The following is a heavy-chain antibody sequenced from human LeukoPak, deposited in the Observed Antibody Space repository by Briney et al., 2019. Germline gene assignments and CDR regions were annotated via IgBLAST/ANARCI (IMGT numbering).Heavy chain of an antibody. J-gene: IGHJ5*02. CDR1: GFTFSSYA. D-gene: IGHD3-22*01. CDR2: ISYDGSNK. V-gene: IGHV3-30*04. CDR3: AREYYYDSSGSSWFDP. Sequence: GGSLRLSCAASGFTFSSYAMHWVRQAPGKGLEWVAVISYDGSNKYYADSVKGRFTISRDNSKNTLYLQMNSLRAEDTAVYYCAREYYYDSSGSSWFDPWGQGTLVTVSS.